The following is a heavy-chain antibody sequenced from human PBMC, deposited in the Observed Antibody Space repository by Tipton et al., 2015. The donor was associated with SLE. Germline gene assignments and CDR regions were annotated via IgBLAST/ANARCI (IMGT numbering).Heavy chain of an antibody. V-gene: IGHV4-59*08. CDR1: GGSVSPYY. Sequence: TLSLTCTVSGGSVSPYYWSWIRQSPGKGLEWIGYVHSSGTPNYNPSLKSRLTILVDTSRKQFSLRLSSVTAADTAIYYCARFRRDALWNVQWYYFDHWGQGILVTVSA. J-gene: IGHJ4*02. D-gene: IGHD2-15*01. CDR3: ARFRRDALWNVQWYYFDH. CDR2: VHSSGTP.